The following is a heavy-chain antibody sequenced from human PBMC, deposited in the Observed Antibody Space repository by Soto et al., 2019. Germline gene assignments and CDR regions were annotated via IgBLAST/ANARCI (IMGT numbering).Heavy chain of an antibody. V-gene: IGHV1-69*01. Sequence: QVPLVQSGAEVKKPGSSVTVSCKASGGTFSSYAIHWVRQAPGQGLEWMGGIIQMYGPAKYAQRFQGSVTITADESTTTVYMELTRLTAQDTAVYYCARGTSMVRGVIDNGFDLWGHGTLVTVSS. D-gene: IGHD3-10*01. CDR2: IIQMYGPA. CDR3: ARGTSMVRGVIDNGFDL. CDR1: GGTFSSYA. J-gene: IGHJ5*02.